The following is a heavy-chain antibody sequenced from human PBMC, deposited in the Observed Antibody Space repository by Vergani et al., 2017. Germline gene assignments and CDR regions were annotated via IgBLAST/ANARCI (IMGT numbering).Heavy chain of an antibody. Sequence: EVQLVESGGGLVKPGGSLRLSCAASGFTFSSYSMNWVRQAPGKGLEWVSYISSSSSTIYYADSVKGRFTISRDNAKNSLYLQMNSLRAEDTAVYYCARVLYYYDSSGYFDAFDIWGQGTMVTVSS. CDR3: ARVLYYYDSSGYFDAFDI. CDR2: ISSSSSTI. D-gene: IGHD3-22*01. J-gene: IGHJ3*02. CDR1: GFTFSSYS. V-gene: IGHV3-48*04.